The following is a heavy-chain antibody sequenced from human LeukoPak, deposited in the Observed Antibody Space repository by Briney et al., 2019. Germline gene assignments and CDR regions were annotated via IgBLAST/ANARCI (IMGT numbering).Heavy chain of an antibody. V-gene: IGHV4-39*01. Sequence: PSETLSLTCKVSGGSIGSSGFYWGWIRQPPGKGLEWIGSIYYPESTHYNPSLESRVTISVDTSKYQVSLTLSSVTATDTAVYYCVRHVSSGWDYYNGLDVWGQGTTVPVSS. J-gene: IGHJ6*01. CDR2: IYYPEST. D-gene: IGHD6-19*01. CDR1: GGSIGSSGFY. CDR3: VRHVSSGWDYYNGLDV.